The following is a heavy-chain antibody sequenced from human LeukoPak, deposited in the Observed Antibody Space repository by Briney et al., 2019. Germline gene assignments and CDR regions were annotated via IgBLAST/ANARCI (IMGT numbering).Heavy chain of an antibody. D-gene: IGHD5-24*01. Sequence: SETLSLTCAVYGESFSDYYWSWIRQPPGKGLEWIGRINHSGSTNYSPSLKSRATISVDTSKSQFSLKLNSMTAADTAVYYCARGEGARDGYNYEGPFYFDYWGRGTLVTVSS. J-gene: IGHJ4*02. V-gene: IGHV4-34*01. CDR3: ARGEGARDGYNYEGPFYFDY. CDR2: INHSGST. CDR1: GESFSDYY.